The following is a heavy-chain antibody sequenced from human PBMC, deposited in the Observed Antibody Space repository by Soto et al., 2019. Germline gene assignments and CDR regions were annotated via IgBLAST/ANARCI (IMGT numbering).Heavy chain of an antibody. D-gene: IGHD3-16*01. J-gene: IGHJ1*01. CDR1: GFTFRSYA. CDR2: ISRDGSNK. Sequence: GSLRLSCAASGFTFRSYAIHWVRQAPGKGLEWVAVISRDGSNKYYVDSVKGRFTISRDNSKDTVYLQMNSLRDEDSAMFYFARARSNACARSCVFWGPWTLITVSS. CDR3: ARARSNACARSCVF. V-gene: IGHV3-30*04.